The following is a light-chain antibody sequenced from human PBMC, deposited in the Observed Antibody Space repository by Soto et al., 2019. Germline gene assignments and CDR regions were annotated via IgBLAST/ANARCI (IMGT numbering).Light chain of an antibody. Sequence: EIVMMQSPATLSVSPKERDTLSCRASQSVSSNLAWYQQKPGQAPRLLIYAASTRATGIPARFSGSGSGTEFTLTIRSLQSEDFAVYYCQHYKTWPWTFGQGTKVDIK. V-gene: IGKV3-15*01. CDR1: QSVSSN. J-gene: IGKJ1*01. CDR2: AAS. CDR3: QHYKTWPWT.